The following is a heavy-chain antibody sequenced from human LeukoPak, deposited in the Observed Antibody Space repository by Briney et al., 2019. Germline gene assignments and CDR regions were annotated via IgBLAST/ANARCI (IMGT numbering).Heavy chain of an antibody. V-gene: IGHV3-66*02. CDR2: IYIGGSP. J-gene: IGHJ3*02. D-gene: IGHD3-10*01. Sequence: PARSLILSCAANILTISSNYMRWVRHTPGNVLEWVSVIYIGGSPYYANTVTGRLTISRDNSKSTLYRQINCPRAENTAVYYCARDGRLIVRVVQAAFDIWGQGTMFTVSS. CDR3: ARDGRLIVRVVQAAFDI. CDR1: ILTISSNY.